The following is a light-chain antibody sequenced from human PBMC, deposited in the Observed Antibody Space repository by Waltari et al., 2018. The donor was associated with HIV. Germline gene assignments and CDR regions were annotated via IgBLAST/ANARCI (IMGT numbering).Light chain of an antibody. CDR3: QVWDGNSDHQV. Sequence: SYVLTQPPSVSVAPGQTAMITCGGNNIGSKTVQWYQQKPGQAPILVIYDDADRPSGIPERFSVSNSGNTATLTISRVEAGDEADYFCQVWDGNSDHQVFGGGTKLTVL. J-gene: IGLJ3*02. CDR2: DDA. V-gene: IGLV3-21*02. CDR1: NIGSKT.